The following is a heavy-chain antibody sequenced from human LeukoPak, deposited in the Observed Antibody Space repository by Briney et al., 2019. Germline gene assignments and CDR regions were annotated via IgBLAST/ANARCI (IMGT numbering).Heavy chain of an antibody. CDR2: IYYRGST. CDR3: ARHYLSDGILSTFDP. Sequence: SETLSLTCTVSGDSISSSPYYWGWIRQPPGEGLEWIGTIYYRGSTYSNPSLNSRVTISLDTSKNQFSLRLRSVTAADTALYYCARHYLSDGILSTFDPWGQGTLVTVSS. CDR1: GDSISSSPYY. D-gene: IGHD2-2*01. J-gene: IGHJ5*02. V-gene: IGHV4-39*01.